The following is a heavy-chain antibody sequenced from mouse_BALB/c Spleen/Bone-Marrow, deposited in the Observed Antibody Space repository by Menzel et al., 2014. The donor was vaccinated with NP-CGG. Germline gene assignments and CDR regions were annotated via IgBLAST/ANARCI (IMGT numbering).Heavy chain of an antibody. D-gene: IGHD4-1*01. J-gene: IGHJ4*01. Sequence: DVKLQESGGGLAQPGGSRKLSCAASGFSFSDYGMAWVRQAPGKGPEWVGFISNLAYSIYYADTVTGRFTIPRENAKNTLYLEMSSLRSEDTAMYYCTRSNVPGAMDYWGQGTSVTVSS. CDR3: TRSNVPGAMDY. CDR2: ISNLAYSI. CDR1: GFSFSDYG. V-gene: IGHV5-15*02.